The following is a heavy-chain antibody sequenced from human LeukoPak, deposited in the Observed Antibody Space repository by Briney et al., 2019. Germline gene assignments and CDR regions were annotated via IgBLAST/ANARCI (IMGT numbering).Heavy chain of an antibody. CDR1: GYTFTSYG. Sequence: ASVKVSCKASGYTFTSYGISWVRQAPGQGLEWMGWISAYNGNTNYAQKLQGRVTMTTDTYTSTAYMEQSSLTYDDTVVYYCARYYYDSSGYYRRDYWGQGTLVTVSS. CDR2: ISAYNGNT. J-gene: IGHJ4*02. D-gene: IGHD3-22*01. CDR3: ARYYYDSSGYYRRDY. V-gene: IGHV1-18*01.